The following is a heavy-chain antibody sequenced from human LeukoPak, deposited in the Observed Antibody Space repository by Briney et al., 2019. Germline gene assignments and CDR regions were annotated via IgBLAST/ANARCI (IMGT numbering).Heavy chain of an antibody. J-gene: IGHJ4*02. D-gene: IGHD6-19*01. CDR1: GFSFSSYW. Sequence: GGSLRLSCAASGFSFSSYWMSWVRQAPGKGLEWVANINQDGSEKYYVDSVKGRFTISRDNAKNSLYLQMNSLRAEDTAVYYCARGTSPQIAVTYFFDYWGQGTLVTVSS. CDR2: INQDGSEK. V-gene: IGHV3-7*01. CDR3: ARGTSPQIAVTYFFDY.